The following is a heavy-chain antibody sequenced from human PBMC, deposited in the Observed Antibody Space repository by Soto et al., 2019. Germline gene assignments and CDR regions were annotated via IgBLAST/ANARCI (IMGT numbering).Heavy chain of an antibody. V-gene: IGHV1-69*12. CDR2: IIPIFGTA. CDR1: GGTFSSYA. D-gene: IGHD1-26*01. CDR3: ASRDSGNFGSYYYYGMDV. Sequence: QVQLVQSGAEVKKPGSSVKVSCKASGGTFSSYAITWVRQAPGQGLEWMGGIIPIFGTANYAQKFQGRVTXXAXXYTSTPYMELSSLRSEATAVYYCASRDSGNFGSYYYYGMDVWGQGTTVTVSS. J-gene: IGHJ6*02.